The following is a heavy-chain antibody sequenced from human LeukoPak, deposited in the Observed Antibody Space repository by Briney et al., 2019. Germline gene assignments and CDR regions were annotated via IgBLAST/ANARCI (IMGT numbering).Heavy chain of an antibody. V-gene: IGHV2-5*02. CDR3: ARIIHDYVWGSYRYDAFDI. Sequence: SGPTLVNPTQTLTLTCTFSGFSLSTSGVGVGWIRQPPGKALEWLALIYWDDDKRYSPSLKSRLTITKDTSKNQVVLTMTNMDPVDTATYYCARIIHDYVWGSYRYDAFDIWGQGTMVTVSS. D-gene: IGHD3-16*02. J-gene: IGHJ3*02. CDR2: IYWDDDK. CDR1: GFSLSTSGVG.